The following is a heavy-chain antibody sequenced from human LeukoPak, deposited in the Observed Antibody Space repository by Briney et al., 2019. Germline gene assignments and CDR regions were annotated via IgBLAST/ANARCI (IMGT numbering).Heavy chain of an antibody. Sequence: SETLSLTCAVSGYSISSGYDWGWIRQPPGKGLEWIGSIYHSGSTYYNPSLKSLVTISVETSKTQFSLKLSSVTAADTAVYYCARLNDVVVPAAIVLDYWGQGTLVTVSS. J-gene: IGHJ4*02. D-gene: IGHD2-2*01. V-gene: IGHV4-38-2*01. CDR2: IYHSGST. CDR1: GYSISSGYD. CDR3: ARLNDVVVPAAIVLDY.